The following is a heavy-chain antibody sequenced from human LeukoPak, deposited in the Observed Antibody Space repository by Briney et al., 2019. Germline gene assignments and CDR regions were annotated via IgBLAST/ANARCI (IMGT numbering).Heavy chain of an antibody. CDR1: GFTFSSYG. J-gene: IGHJ6*02. D-gene: IGHD6-19*01. CDR2: IWYDGSNK. Sequence: GGSLRLSCAASGFTFSSYGMHWVRQAPGKGLEWEAVIWYDGSNKYYADSVKGRFTISRDNSKNTLYLQMNSLRAEDTAVYYCARVGGSGWYYYYYGMDVWGQGTTVTVSS. V-gene: IGHV3-33*01. CDR3: ARVGGSGWYYYYYGMDV.